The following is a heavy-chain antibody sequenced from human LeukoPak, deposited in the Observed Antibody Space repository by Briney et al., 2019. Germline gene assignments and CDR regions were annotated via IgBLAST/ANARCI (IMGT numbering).Heavy chain of an antibody. CDR3: ARDQFGELVVCTFHI. J-gene: IGHJ3*02. CDR2: ISHDGSNK. V-gene: IGHV3-30-3*01. CDR1: GFTFSSYA. D-gene: IGHD3-10*01. Sequence: GGPLRLSCAASGFTFSSYAMHWVRQAPGKGLEGVAVISHDGSNKYYADSVKGRFTISRDNSKNTLDLQMDSLRAEDTAVYYCARDQFGELVVCTFHIWGQGTMVTVSS.